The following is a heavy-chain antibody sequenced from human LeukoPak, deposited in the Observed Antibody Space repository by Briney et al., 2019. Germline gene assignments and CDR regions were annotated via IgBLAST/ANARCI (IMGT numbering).Heavy chain of an antibody. CDR3: ARDKLEGATRFDF. CDR2: IKLDGSEK. V-gene: IGHV3-7*01. Sequence: GGSLRLSCVASGFTFGKYWMSWVRQAPGKGLEWVANIKLDGSEKNYVDSVKGRFTISRDNTKNSLYLQMNSLRVEDTAVYYCARDKLEGATRFDFWGQGTLVTVSS. J-gene: IGHJ4*02. CDR1: GFTFGKYW. D-gene: IGHD1-26*01.